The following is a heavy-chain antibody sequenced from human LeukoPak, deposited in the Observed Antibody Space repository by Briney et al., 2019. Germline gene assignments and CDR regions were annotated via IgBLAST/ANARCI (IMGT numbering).Heavy chain of an antibody. V-gene: IGHV3-23*01. Sequence: PGGSLRLSCAASGFTFSGYGMSWVRQAPGKGLEWVSGISGSGDSTYYADSVKGRFTISRDNSKNTLSLQMNSLRAEDTAAYYCAKDWGLWLLVAFDIWGQGTMVTVSS. D-gene: IGHD3-9*01. J-gene: IGHJ3*02. CDR2: ISGSGDST. CDR3: AKDWGLWLLVAFDI. CDR1: GFTFSGYG.